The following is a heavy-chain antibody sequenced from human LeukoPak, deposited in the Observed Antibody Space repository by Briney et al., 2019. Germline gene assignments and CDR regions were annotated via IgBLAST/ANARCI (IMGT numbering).Heavy chain of an antibody. V-gene: IGHV3-33*01. CDR2: IWYDGSNK. J-gene: IGHJ4*02. Sequence: GGSLRLSCAASGFTFSSYGMHWVRQVPGKGLEWVAVIWYDGSNKYYADSVKGRFTISRDNSKNTLYLQMNSLRAEDTAVYYCARDDSSGYYSTGDYWGQGTLVTVSS. CDR1: GFTFSSYG. CDR3: ARDDSSGYYSTGDY. D-gene: IGHD3-22*01.